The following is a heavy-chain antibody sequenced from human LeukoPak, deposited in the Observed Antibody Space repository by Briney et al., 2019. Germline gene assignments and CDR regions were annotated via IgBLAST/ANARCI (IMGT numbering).Heavy chain of an antibody. D-gene: IGHD2-2*01. Sequence: GASVKVSCKASGYSFTSYGITWVRQAPGQGLEWMGWISGYSGNTNYAQKLQGRVTMTTDTSTSTAYMELRSLRSDDTAVYYCARGGLSSNRKTPFDYWGQGTLVTVSS. CDR2: ISGYSGNT. J-gene: IGHJ4*02. CDR1: GYSFTSYG. V-gene: IGHV1-18*01. CDR3: ARGGLSSNRKTPFDY.